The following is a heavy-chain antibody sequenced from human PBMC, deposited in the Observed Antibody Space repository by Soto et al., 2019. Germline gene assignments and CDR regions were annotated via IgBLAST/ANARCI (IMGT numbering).Heavy chain of an antibody. V-gene: IGHV3-30-3*01. D-gene: IGHD6-13*01. Sequence: GGSLRLSCAASGFTFSSYAMHWVRQAPGKGLEWVAVISYDGSNKYYADSVKGRFTISRDNSKNTLYLQMNSLRAEDTAVCYCARDQSSSWYMYYYYYGMDVWGQGTTVTVSS. CDR3: ARDQSSSWYMYYYYYGMDV. J-gene: IGHJ6*02. CDR1: GFTFSSYA. CDR2: ISYDGSNK.